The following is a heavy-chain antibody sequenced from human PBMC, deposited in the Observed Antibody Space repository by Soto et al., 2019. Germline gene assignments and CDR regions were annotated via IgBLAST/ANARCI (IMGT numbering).Heavy chain of an antibody. CDR1: GYTFTSYY. CDR3: ALNAFDF. CDR2: INPSDGDT. V-gene: IGHV1-46*01. Sequence: ASVKVSCKASGYTFTSYYMHFVRQAPGQGLEWMGIINPSDGDTSYAQKFQGRVTMTRDTSTTTGYMEESSLRSEDTAVYYCALNAFDFWGQGTMVTVSS. J-gene: IGHJ3*01.